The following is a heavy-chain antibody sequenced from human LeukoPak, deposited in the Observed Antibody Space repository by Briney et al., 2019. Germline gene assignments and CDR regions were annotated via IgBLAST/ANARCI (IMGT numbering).Heavy chain of an antibody. V-gene: IGHV3-21*01. Sequence: GGSLRLSCAASGFTFSGYSMNWVRQAPGKGLEWVSSISSSSSYIYYADSVKGRFTISRDNAKNSLYLQMNSLRAEDTAVYYCARVEPPDYDFWSGYYGENWFDPWGQGTLVTVSS. CDR1: GFTFSGYS. CDR2: ISSSSSYI. J-gene: IGHJ5*02. CDR3: ARVEPPDYDFWSGYYGENWFDP. D-gene: IGHD3-3*01.